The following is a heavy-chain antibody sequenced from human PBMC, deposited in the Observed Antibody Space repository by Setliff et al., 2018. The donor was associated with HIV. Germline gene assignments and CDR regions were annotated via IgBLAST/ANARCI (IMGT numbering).Heavy chain of an antibody. D-gene: IGHD2-15*01. CDR3: ARVPAAIDY. CDR2: ISSDSRHI. J-gene: IGHJ4*02. Sequence: PGGSLRLSCIASGFTFTNYDMSWVRQAPGKGLEWVSFISSDSRHIYYADSVKGRFTISRDDAKNSLYLQMNSLRAEDTAVYYCARVPAAIDYWGQGTLVTVSS. V-gene: IGHV3-21*01. CDR1: GFTFTNYD.